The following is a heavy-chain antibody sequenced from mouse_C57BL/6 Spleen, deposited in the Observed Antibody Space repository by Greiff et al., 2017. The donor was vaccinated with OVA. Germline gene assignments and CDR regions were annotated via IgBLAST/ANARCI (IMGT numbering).Heavy chain of an antibody. J-gene: IGHJ3*01. CDR3: AREYYGSRAAWFAY. V-gene: IGHV1-64*01. D-gene: IGHD1-1*01. CDR1: GYTFTSYW. CDR2: IHPNSGST. Sequence: VQLQQPGAELVKPGASVKLSCKASGYTFTSYWMHWVKQRPGQGLEWIGMIHPNSGSTNYNEKFKSKATLTVDKSSSTAYMQLSSLTSEDSAVYYCAREYYGSRAAWFAYWGQGTLVTVSA.